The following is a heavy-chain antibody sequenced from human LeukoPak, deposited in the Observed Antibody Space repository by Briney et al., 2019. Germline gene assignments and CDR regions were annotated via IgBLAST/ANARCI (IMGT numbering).Heavy chain of an antibody. Sequence: GGSLRLSCGASGYIFSNHEMKWVRQATGKGVEGLSYINSGGTTKYYADSVKGGFTISRDNPKNSLYLQMNSLRADDTAVYYCARDRPRSDSYYVFDYWGQGNLVIVSS. V-gene: IGHV3-48*03. CDR3: ARDRPRSDSYYVFDY. J-gene: IGHJ4*02. D-gene: IGHD3-10*01. CDR2: INSGGTTK. CDR1: GYIFSNHE.